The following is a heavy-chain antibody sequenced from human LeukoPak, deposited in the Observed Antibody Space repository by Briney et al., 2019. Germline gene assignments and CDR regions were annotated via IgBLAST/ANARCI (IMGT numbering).Heavy chain of an antibody. CDR2: INSADNVQ. D-gene: IGHD1-14*01. Sequence: GGSLRLSCAASGFSLRSSEMNWVGQAPGKGPEWVAHINSADNVQYYTDSVRGRFTMSRDNAKDLLFLQMNSLRDDDTAVYYCAPEFYRFVDSWGQGTLVIVSS. J-gene: IGHJ4*02. V-gene: IGHV3-48*03. CDR1: GFSLRSSE. CDR3: APEFYRFVDS.